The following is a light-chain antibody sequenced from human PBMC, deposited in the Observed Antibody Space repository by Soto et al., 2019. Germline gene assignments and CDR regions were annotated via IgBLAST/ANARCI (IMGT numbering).Light chain of an antibody. CDR1: QSVSSIY. CDR2: RAS. Sequence: EIVLTQSPGTLSLSPEERATLSCRASQSVSSIYLAWYQQKPGQAPRLLIYRASSRATGIPDRFSGSGSGTDFTLPISRLEPEDFAVYYCQQYGGSPPYTFGQGTKLEIK. V-gene: IGKV3-20*01. CDR3: QQYGGSPPYT. J-gene: IGKJ2*01.